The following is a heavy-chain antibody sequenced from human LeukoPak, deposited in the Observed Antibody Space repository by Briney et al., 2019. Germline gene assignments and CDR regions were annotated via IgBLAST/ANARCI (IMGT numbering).Heavy chain of an antibody. V-gene: IGHV3-11*01. J-gene: IGHJ6*03. CDR3: ARVVVVVVPAARTYYYYYMDV. D-gene: IGHD2-2*01. CDR2: ISSSGSTI. Sequence: PGGSLSLSCAASGFTFSVYYMSCIRQAPGKGLEWVSYISSSGSTIYSAHPVKGRFPISRDNAKNALYLQMNSLIAEGTAVYYCARVVVVVVPAARTYYYYYMDVWGKGTTVTVSS. CDR1: GFTFSVYY.